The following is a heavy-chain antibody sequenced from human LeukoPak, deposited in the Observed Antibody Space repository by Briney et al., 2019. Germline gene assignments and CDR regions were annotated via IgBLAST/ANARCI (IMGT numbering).Heavy chain of an antibody. V-gene: IGHV3-7*01. J-gene: IGHJ4*02. CDR1: GFTLSSYL. Sequence: GGSLRLSCAASGFTLSSYLMSWGRQAPGKGVEWVANIKQDGSEKYYVDSVKGRFTISRDNAKNSLYLQMNSLRAEDTAVYYCARILAALDYWGQGTLVTVSS. D-gene: IGHD6-25*01. CDR2: IKQDGSEK. CDR3: ARILAALDY.